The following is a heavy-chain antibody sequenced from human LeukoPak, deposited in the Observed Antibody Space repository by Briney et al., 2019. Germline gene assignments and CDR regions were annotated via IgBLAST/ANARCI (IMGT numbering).Heavy chain of an antibody. J-gene: IGHJ3*02. Sequence: GGSLRLSCAASGFTFSSYSMNWVRQAPGKGLEWVSYISSSSSTIYYADSVKGRFTISRDNAKNSLYLQMNSLRAEDTAVYYCASTYYYDSSGYYQAGNTDAFDIWGQGTMVTVSS. D-gene: IGHD3-22*01. CDR1: GFTFSSYS. CDR2: ISSSSSTI. V-gene: IGHV3-48*04. CDR3: ASTYYYDSSGYYQAGNTDAFDI.